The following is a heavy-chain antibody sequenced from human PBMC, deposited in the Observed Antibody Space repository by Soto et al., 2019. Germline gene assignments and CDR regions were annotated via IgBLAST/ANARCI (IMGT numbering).Heavy chain of an antibody. CDR2: IYNDGTYS. J-gene: IGHJ4*02. CDR3: TRGPRPISTGTGAY. D-gene: IGHD3-10*01. V-gene: IGHV3-74*01. CDR1: GFIFKMYW. Sequence: QPGGSLRLSCAASGFIFKMYWMHWVRQSTGKGLVWISRIYNDGTYSDYADSVRGRFTISRDNVNDTLYLQMNNLRAEDSGLYYCTRGPRPISTGTGAYWGQGTQVTVSS.